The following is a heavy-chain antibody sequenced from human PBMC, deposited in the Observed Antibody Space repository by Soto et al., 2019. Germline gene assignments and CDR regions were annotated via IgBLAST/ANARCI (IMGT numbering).Heavy chain of an antibody. CDR3: ARGRGNYVWGSYRQI. V-gene: IGHV4-39*01. CDR1: GGSISSSSYY. CDR2: INYSGST. Sequence: QLQLQESGPGLVKPSETLSLTCTVSGGSISSSSYYWGWIRQPPGKGLEWIGSINYSGSTYYNPSLKRRVTISVDTSKNQFSLKLSSVSAADTAVYYCARGRGNYVWGSYRQIWGQGTLVTVSS. D-gene: IGHD3-16*02. J-gene: IGHJ4*02.